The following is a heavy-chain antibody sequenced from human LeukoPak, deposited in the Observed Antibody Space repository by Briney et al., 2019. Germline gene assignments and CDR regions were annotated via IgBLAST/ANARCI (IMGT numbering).Heavy chain of an antibody. J-gene: IGHJ4*02. Sequence: GGSLRLSCAGCGFTFSNYGMSWVRQAPGKGLEWGIAIDGGGVNTLYADSEKGRFTISRDNSKNTVYLQMNSLSAEGTAIYYCAKRSARPKPFDCWGQGTLVTVSS. V-gene: IGHV3-23*01. D-gene: IGHD6-25*01. CDR3: AKRSARPKPFDC. CDR1: GFTFSNYG. CDR2: IDGGGVNT.